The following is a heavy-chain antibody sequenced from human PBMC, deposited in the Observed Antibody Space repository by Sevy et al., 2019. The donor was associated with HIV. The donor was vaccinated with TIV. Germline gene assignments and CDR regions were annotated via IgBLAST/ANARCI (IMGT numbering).Heavy chain of an antibody. Sequence: ASVKVSCKASGYTFTSYDINWVRQAAGQGLEWMGWMNPNSGNTGSAQKFQGRVTMTRNTSISTAYMELSSLRSDGTAVYYCAREYSGSYNFGDAFDIWGQGTMVTVSS. CDR3: AREYSGSYNFGDAFDI. V-gene: IGHV1-8*01. CDR1: GYTFTSYD. J-gene: IGHJ3*02. CDR2: MNPNSGNT. D-gene: IGHD1-26*01.